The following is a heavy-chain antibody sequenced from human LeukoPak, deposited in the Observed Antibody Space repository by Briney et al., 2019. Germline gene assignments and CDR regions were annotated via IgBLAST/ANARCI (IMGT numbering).Heavy chain of an antibody. CDR2: IFFCWGT. D-gene: IGHD3-9*01. J-gene: IGHJ4*02. CDR1: GGSLRSSYFY. V-gene: IGHV4-39*01. Sequence: PSETLSLPCHVSGGSLRSSYFYLGWGRPPPGGGVGGVGGIFFCWGTYYNPSLKSRVTISVDTSKNQFSLKLSSVTAADTAVYYCAILLRYFDWLPLRSRAPGYFDYWGQGTLVTVSS. CDR3: AILLRYFDWLPLRSRAPGYFDY.